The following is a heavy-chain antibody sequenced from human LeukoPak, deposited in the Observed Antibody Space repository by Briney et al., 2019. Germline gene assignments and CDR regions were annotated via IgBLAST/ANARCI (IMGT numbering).Heavy chain of an antibody. J-gene: IGHJ3*02. CDR3: ARASYGDYARLNGFDI. V-gene: IGHV4-31*02. Sequence: NWVRQHPGKGLEWIAYFYYSGSAYYNPSLKSRLTISVDTSKNQFSLTLSSVTAADTAVYYCARASYGDYARLNGFDIWGQGTMVTVSS. CDR2: FYYSGSA. D-gene: IGHD4-17*01.